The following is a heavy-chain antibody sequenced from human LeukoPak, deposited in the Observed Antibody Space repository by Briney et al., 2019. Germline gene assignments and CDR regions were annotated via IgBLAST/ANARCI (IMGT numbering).Heavy chain of an antibody. CDR3: AKTWDYYYYGMDV. V-gene: IGHV3-23*01. CDR1: GFTFSSYA. Sequence: PGGSLRLSCAASGFTFSSYAMSWVRQAPGKGLEWASAISGSGGSTYYADSVKGRFTISRDNSKNTLYLQMNSLRAEDTAVYYCAKTWDYYYYGMDVWGQGTTVTVSS. J-gene: IGHJ6*02. CDR2: ISGSGGST. D-gene: IGHD7-27*01.